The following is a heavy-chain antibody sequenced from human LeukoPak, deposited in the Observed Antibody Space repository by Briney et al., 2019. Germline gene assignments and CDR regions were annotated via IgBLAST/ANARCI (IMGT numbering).Heavy chain of an antibody. D-gene: IGHD6-6*01. CDR3: ATQKRGTSISDY. J-gene: IGHJ4*02. CDR1: GFTFSTYD. Sequence: GVSLRLSCAASGFTFSTYDMTWARQAPGKGLAWVGRIKSRTDGETTDYAAPVKGRFTISRDDSKNTLYLQMNSLKTEDTAVYYCATQKRGTSISDYWGQGTLVTVS. CDR2: IKSRTDGETT. V-gene: IGHV3-15*01.